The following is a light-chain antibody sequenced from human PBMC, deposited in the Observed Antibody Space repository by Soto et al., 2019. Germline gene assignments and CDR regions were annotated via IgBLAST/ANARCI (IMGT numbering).Light chain of an antibody. CDR1: QSVSSSH. CDR2: GAS. Sequence: DIGLTQSPGTLSLSPGERATLSCRASQSVSSSHLAWYQQKPGQAPRLLIYGASSRATGIPDRFSGSGSGTDFTLTICRLEPEDFAVYYCQQYGSSITFGQGTRLEIK. V-gene: IGKV3-20*01. CDR3: QQYGSSIT. J-gene: IGKJ5*01.